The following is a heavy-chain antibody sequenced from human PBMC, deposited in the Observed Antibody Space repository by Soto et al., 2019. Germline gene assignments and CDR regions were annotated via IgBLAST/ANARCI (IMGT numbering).Heavy chain of an antibody. J-gene: IGHJ5*01. CDR1: GFTFSTYT. V-gene: IGHV3-21*01. CDR3: ARDILSGGAYPDS. Sequence: GSLRLSCAASGFTFSTYTMNWVRQAPGKGLERISSISSGSSYIYYAGSVKGRFTISRDNAKNSLFLQMNSLRADDTAVYYCARDILSGGAYPDSWGQGTKVTVSS. CDR2: ISSGSSYI. D-gene: IGHD3-10*01.